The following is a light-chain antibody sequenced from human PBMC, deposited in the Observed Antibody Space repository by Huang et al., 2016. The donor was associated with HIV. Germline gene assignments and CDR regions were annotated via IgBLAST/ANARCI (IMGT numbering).Light chain of an antibody. CDR2: GSS. V-gene: IGKV3-15*01. J-gene: IGKJ1*01. Sequence: ENLMTQSPSTLSVSPGESATLSCRASQSVFKNLAWYQQKPGQAPQLLIYGSSTRAAGIPARFSGSGSGTDFTLTISSLQSEDFAVYYCQQYNTSPRTFGQGTKVEV. CDR1: QSVFKN. CDR3: QQYNTSPRT.